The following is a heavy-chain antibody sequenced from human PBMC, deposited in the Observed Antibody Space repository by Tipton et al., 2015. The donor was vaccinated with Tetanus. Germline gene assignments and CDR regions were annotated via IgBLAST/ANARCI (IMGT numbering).Heavy chain of an antibody. CDR3: AKHEATVVTPDFFDY. CDR2: IYYSGST. CDR1: GGSLSISNFY. Sequence: LRLSCTVSGGSLSISNFYWDWIRQPPGKGLEWIGTIYYSGSTYYNPSLQSRVTISVDLSKNQFSLKLSSVTAADTAVYFCAKHEATVVTPDFFDYWGQGTLVTVSS. V-gene: IGHV4-39*01. J-gene: IGHJ4*02. D-gene: IGHD4-23*01.